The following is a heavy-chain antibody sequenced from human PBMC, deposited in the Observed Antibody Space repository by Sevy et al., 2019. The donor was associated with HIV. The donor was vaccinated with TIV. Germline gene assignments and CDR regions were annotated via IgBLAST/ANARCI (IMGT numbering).Heavy chain of an antibody. V-gene: IGHV3-23*01. CDR3: AKTDRISALGQFDY. J-gene: IGHJ4*02. CDR1: GFTFSRFA. CDR2: ISGSGDIT. D-gene: IGHD6-13*01. Sequence: GGSLRLSCAASGFTFSRFAMRWVRQAPGKGLEWVSIISGSGDITYYEQSVKGRFTISRDNSKNTLSLQMNSLRAEDTAIYFCAKTDRISALGQFDYWGQGTLVTVSS.